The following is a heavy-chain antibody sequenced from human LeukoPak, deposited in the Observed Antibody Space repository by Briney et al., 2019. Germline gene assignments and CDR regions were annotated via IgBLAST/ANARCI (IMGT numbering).Heavy chain of an antibody. CDR3: ARDTYYSGSGTYFEDYFDS. V-gene: IGHV4-59*12. D-gene: IGHD3-10*01. Sequence: SETLSLTCTVSGGSISTYYWSWIRQPPGKGLEWIGHIHGSGETDYNPSLKSRVTMSPDTSRNQFSLKVNSVTAADTAVYYCARDTYYSGSGTYFEDYFDSWGQGILVTVSS. J-gene: IGHJ4*02. CDR1: GGSISTYY. CDR2: IHGSGET.